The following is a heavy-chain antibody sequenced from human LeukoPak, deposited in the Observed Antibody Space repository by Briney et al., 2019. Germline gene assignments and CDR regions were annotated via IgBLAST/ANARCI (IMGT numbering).Heavy chain of an antibody. CDR3: ARQRPGGYYYMDV. D-gene: IGHD1-14*01. Sequence: SETLSFTCTVSGVCISSYYWSWIPQPPGKGLEGIGYIYTSGSTNYNPSLKSRVTISVDTSKNQFSLKLSSVTAADTAVYYCARQRPGGYYYMDVWGKGTTVTVSS. J-gene: IGHJ6*03. CDR2: IYTSGST. V-gene: IGHV4-4*09. CDR1: GVCISSYY.